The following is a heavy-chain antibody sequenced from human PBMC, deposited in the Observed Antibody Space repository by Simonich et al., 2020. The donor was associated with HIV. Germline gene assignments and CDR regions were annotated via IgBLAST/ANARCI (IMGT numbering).Heavy chain of an antibody. V-gene: IGHV3-30*07. Sequence: QVQLVESGGGVVQPGRSLRLSCAASGFTFSSYAMHWVRQAPGKGLEWVAVISYDGSNKYYAVSVKGRCTISRDNSKNTLNLQMNSLRAEDTAVYYCASGGSISSVWADDYWGQGTLVTVSS. CDR1: GFTFSSYA. CDR3: ASGGSISSVWADDY. CDR2: ISYDGSNK. J-gene: IGHJ4*02. D-gene: IGHD3-16*01.